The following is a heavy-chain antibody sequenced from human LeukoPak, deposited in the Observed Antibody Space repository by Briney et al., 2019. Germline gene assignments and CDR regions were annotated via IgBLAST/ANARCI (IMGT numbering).Heavy chain of an antibody. Sequence: GGSLRLSCAASGFTFSSYGMHWGRQAPGKGLEWVAVIWYDGSNKYYADSMKGRFTISRDNSKNTLYLQMNSLRAEDTAVYYCARDQKSYDYVWGSYPFSWGQGTLVTVSS. D-gene: IGHD3-16*02. V-gene: IGHV3-33*01. CDR3: ARDQKSYDYVWGSYPFS. CDR2: IWYDGSNK. J-gene: IGHJ5*02. CDR1: GFTFSSYG.